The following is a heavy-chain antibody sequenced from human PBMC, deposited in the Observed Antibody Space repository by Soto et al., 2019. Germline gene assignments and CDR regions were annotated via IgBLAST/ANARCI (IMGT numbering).Heavy chain of an antibody. J-gene: IGHJ4*02. Sequence: SETLSLTCTVSGGSISGSSYYWGWIRQPPGKGLEWIGSIYYSGSTYYNPSLKSRVTISVDTSKNQFSLKLSSVTAADTAVYYCARHARDSSSSGHEFSHFDYWGQGTLVTVSS. CDR2: IYYSGST. V-gene: IGHV4-39*01. CDR1: GGSISGSSYY. CDR3: ARHARDSSSSGHEFSHFDY. D-gene: IGHD6-6*01.